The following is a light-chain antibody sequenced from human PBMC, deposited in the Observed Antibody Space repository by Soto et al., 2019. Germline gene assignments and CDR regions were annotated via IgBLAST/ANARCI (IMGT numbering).Light chain of an antibody. Sequence: QSALTQPASVSGSPGQSIAISCTGTTSDVGAYNYVSWYQQHPVKAPKLMIYQVSNRPSGVSNRFSGSKSGNTASLTISGLQAEDEADYYCSSYTSSTTYVFGTGTKLTVL. CDR2: QVS. V-gene: IGLV2-14*01. J-gene: IGLJ1*01. CDR1: TSDVGAYNY. CDR3: SSYTSSTTYV.